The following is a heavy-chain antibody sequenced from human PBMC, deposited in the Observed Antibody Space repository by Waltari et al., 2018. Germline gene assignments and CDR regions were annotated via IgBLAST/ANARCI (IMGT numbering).Heavy chain of an antibody. CDR1: GYTFTGYY. CDR2: SKPNGGST. Sequence: QVQLVQSGAEVKKPGASVKVSCKASGYTFTGYYMHWVRQAPGQGLEWMGRSKPNGGSTNYAQEVQGRVTMTRDTAISAAYMELSRLRSDDTAVYYCAGGPDILTGYYPSDYWGQGTLVTVSS. J-gene: IGHJ4*02. D-gene: IGHD3-9*01. V-gene: IGHV1-2*06. CDR3: AGGPDILTGYYPSDY.